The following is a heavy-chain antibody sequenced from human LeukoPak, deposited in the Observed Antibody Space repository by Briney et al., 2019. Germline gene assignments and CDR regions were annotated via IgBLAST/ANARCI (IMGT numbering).Heavy chain of an antibody. J-gene: IGHJ6*03. Sequence: PGGSLRLSCAASGFTFSSYAMSWVRQAPGKGLEWVSAISGSGGSTYYADSVKGRFTISRDNSKNTLYLQMNSLRAEDTAVYYCARDKGYQLLRGYYYYYYMDVWGKGTTVTVSS. CDR2: ISGSGGST. CDR1: GFTFSSYA. D-gene: IGHD2-2*01. V-gene: IGHV3-23*01. CDR3: ARDKGYQLLRGYYYYYYMDV.